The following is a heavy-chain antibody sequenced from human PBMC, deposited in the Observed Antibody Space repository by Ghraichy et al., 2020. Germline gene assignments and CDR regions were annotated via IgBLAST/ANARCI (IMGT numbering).Heavy chain of an antibody. D-gene: IGHD6-13*01. J-gene: IGHJ4*02. CDR1: AFTFSSYG. Sequence: GGSLRLSCAASAFTFSSYGMHWVRQAPGKGLEWVAFIRYDGSNKYYADSVKGRFTISRDNSKNTLYLQMTSLRAEDTAVYYCAKDYSIYTSSWYGDYWGQGTLVTVSS. CDR3: AKDYSIYTSSWYGDY. V-gene: IGHV3-30*02. CDR2: IRYDGSNK.